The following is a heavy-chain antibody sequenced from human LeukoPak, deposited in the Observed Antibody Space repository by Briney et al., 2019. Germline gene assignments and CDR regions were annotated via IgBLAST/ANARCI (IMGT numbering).Heavy chain of an antibody. Sequence: SGGSLRLSCAASGFTFNSYSMNWFRQAPGKGLEWVSSISSSSRFIYYADSVKGRFTISRDNAKNSLYLQMSNLRVEDTAVYFCATWRLEMQPWGTSQMWGQGTLVTVSS. CDR1: GFTFNSYS. CDR3: ATWRLEMQPWGTSQM. CDR2: ISSSSRFI. V-gene: IGHV3-21*01. D-gene: IGHD3-16*01. J-gene: IGHJ4*02.